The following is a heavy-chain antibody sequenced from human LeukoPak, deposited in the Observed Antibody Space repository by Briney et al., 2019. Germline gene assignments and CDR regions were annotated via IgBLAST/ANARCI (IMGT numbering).Heavy chain of an antibody. J-gene: IGHJ4*02. D-gene: IGHD4-17*01. CDR3: AKESDGDYNH. CDR1: GFTFSSYG. CDR2: ISYDGSNK. Sequence: GGSLRLSCAASGFTFSSYGMHWVRQAPGKGLEWVAVISYDGSNKYYADSVKGRFTISRDNSKNTLYLQMNSLRAEDTAVYYCAKESDGDYNHWGQGTLVTVPS. V-gene: IGHV3-30*18.